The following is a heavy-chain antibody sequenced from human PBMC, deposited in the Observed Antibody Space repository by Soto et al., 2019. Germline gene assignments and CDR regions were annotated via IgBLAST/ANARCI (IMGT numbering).Heavy chain of an antibody. Sequence: QITLKESGPALVKPTQTLTLTCTFSGFSLSSIGVAVGWIRQPPGKALEWLALLYWNDDRRYSPSLKSRLTITKDTSKNQVVLTMTNMDPADTATYYCAHSASVPCCYYFDSWGQGTLVTVS. J-gene: IGHJ4*02. CDR3: AHSASVPCCYYFDS. CDR2: LYWNDDR. CDR1: GFSLSSIGVA. V-gene: IGHV2-5*01. D-gene: IGHD1-26*01.